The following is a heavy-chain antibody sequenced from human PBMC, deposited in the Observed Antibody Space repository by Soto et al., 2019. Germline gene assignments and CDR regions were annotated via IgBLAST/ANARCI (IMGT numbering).Heavy chain of an antibody. CDR1: GGSFIGYY. CDR2: INHSGST. CDR3: ARMYYDFWSGSHGMDV. D-gene: IGHD3-3*01. J-gene: IGHJ6*02. Sequence: SETLSLTCAVYGGSFIGYYWSWSRQPPGKGLEWIGEINHSGSTNYNPSLKSRVTISVDTSKNQFSLKLSSVTAADTAVYYCARMYYDFWSGSHGMDVWGQGTTVTSP. V-gene: IGHV4-34*01.